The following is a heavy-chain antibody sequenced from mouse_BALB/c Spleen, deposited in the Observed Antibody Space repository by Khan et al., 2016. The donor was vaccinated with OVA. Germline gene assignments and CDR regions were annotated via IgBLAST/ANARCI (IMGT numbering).Heavy chain of an antibody. CDR3: ARTGRIKY. J-gene: IGHJ2*01. V-gene: IGHV3-2*02. D-gene: IGHD1-1*01. CDR1: GYSITSGYG. CDR2: ISYSGST. Sequence: QLEESGPGLVKPSQSLSLTCTVTGYSITSGYGWNWIRQFPGNKLGWMGYISYSGSTNYNPSLHSRISITRDTSKNQFFLQLNSVTTEDTATYYCARTGRIKYWGQGTTLTGSS.